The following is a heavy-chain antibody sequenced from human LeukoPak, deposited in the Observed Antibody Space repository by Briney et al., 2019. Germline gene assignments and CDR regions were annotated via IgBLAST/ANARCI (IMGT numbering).Heavy chain of an antibody. CDR2: ISGSGGST. CDR3: AKELRGPVVFDY. Sequence: GRSLRLSCAASGFTFSSYAMSWARQAPGKGLEWVSAISGSGGSTYYADSVKGRFTISRDNSKNTLYLQMNSLRAEDTAVYYCAKELRGPVVFDYWGQGTLVTVSS. CDR1: GFTFSSYA. J-gene: IGHJ4*02. V-gene: IGHV3-23*01.